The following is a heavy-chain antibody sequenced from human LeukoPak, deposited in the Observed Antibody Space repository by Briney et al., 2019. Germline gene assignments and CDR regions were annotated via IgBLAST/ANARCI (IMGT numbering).Heavy chain of an antibody. CDR1: GFTVSSNY. D-gene: IGHD4-17*01. V-gene: IGHV3-53*01. Sequence: PGGSLRLSCAASGFTVSSNYMSRVRQAPGKGLEWVSVIYSGGSTYYADSVKGRFTISRDNSKNTLYLQMNSLRAEDTAVYYCARDLAVTSLGYWGQGTLVTVSS. CDR2: IYSGGST. CDR3: ARDLAVTSLGY. J-gene: IGHJ4*02.